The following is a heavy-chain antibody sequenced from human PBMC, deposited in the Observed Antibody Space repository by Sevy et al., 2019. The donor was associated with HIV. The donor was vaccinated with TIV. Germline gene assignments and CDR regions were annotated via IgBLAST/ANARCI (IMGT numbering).Heavy chain of an antibody. J-gene: IGHJ1*01. D-gene: IGHD6-19*01. CDR3: ARFSSGWYWSAEYFQH. CDR1: GGSISSGDYY. CDR2: IYYSGST. Sequence: SETLSLTCTVSGGSISSGDYYWSWIRQPPGKGLEWIGYIYYSGSTYYNPSLKSRVTISVDTSKNQFSLKLSSVTAADTAVYYCARFSSGWYWSAEYFQHWGQGTLVTVSS. V-gene: IGHV4-30-4*01.